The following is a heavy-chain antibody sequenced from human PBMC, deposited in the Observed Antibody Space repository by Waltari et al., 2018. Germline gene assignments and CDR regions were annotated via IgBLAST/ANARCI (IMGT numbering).Heavy chain of an antibody. CDR3: ARGTPPWNY. V-gene: IGHV3-7*01. D-gene: IGHD2-15*01. CDR2: IHQDGSDK. CDR1: GFHFSAHW. J-gene: IGHJ4*02. Sequence: EVQLVESGGDLVQRGGSLTLSCAASGFHFSAHWMSWVRQAPGKGLEWVANIHQDGSDKYYVDSVKGRFTISRDNGKKSLYLQMNSLRVEDTAVYYCARGTPPWNYWGQGTLVTVSS.